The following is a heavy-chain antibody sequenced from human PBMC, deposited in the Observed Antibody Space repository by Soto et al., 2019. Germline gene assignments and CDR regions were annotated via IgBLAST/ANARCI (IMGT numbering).Heavy chain of an antibody. CDR1: GYTFTSYG. CDR2: ISAYNGNT. J-gene: IGHJ3*02. V-gene: IGHV1-18*04. D-gene: IGHD3-22*01. Sequence: ASVKVSCKASGYTFTSYGISWVRQAPGQGLEWMGWISAYNGNTNYAQKLHGRVTMTTDTSTSTAYMELRGLRSDDTAVYYCARVSRVGYYYDSSGRDAFDIWG. CDR3: ARVSRVGYYYDSSGRDAFDI.